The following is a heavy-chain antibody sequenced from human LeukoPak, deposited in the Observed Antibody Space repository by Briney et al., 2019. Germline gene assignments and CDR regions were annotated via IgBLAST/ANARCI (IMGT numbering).Heavy chain of an antibody. CDR3: AGGNYYFDY. CDR2: TYYRSTWYN. CDR1: GDSVSSNSVT. J-gene: IGHJ4*02. Sequence: SQTLSLTCAISGDSVSSNSVTWNWIRQSPSRGLEWLGRTYYRSTWYNDYAVSVRGRITVNPDTSKNQFSLHLNSVTPEDTAVYYCAGGNYYFDYWGQGSLVTVSS. V-gene: IGHV6-1*01.